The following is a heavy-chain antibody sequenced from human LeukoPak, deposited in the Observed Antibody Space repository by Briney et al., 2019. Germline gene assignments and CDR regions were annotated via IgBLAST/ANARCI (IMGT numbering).Heavy chain of an antibody. J-gene: IGHJ4*02. CDR1: GGSIGWDY. Sequence: PSETLSLTCTVSGGSIGWDYWSWIRQSAGKGLEWIGRIYKSGSTNYNPSFRRRVTMSVDTSKNQFSHHVTSVTAADTAVYYCAREEYFQDSNGYSYYFHSWGQGSLVTVSS. CDR3: AREEYFQDSNGYSYYFHS. V-gene: IGHV4-4*07. D-gene: IGHD3-22*01. CDR2: IYKSGST.